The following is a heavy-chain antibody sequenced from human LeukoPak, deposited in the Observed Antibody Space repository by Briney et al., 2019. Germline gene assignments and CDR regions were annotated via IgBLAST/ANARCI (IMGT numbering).Heavy chain of an antibody. CDR2: ISGSGNTI. CDR1: GFTFRSYE. V-gene: IGHV3-48*03. CDR3: AATLRSSLDY. Sequence: GGSLRLSCAASGFTFRSYEMNWVRQASGKGLEWVSYISGSGNTINYADSVKGRFTISRDNAKNSLYLQMNSLRAEDTALYYCAATLRSSLDYWGQGTLVTVSS. J-gene: IGHJ4*02. D-gene: IGHD2-15*01.